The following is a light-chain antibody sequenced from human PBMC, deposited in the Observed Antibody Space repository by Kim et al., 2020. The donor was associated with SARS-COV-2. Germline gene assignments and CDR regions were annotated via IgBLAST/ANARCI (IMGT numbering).Light chain of an antibody. CDR1: SSNIGTNT. CDR2: TSN. V-gene: IGLV1-44*01. CDR3: GAWDDTLKGYV. Sequence: GQRVTISCSESSSNIGTNTVNWYQQLPGTAPKLLIYTSNQRPSGVPDRFSGSKSGTSASLAISGLQSEDEGDYYCGAWDDTLKGYVFGTGTKVTVL. J-gene: IGLJ1*01.